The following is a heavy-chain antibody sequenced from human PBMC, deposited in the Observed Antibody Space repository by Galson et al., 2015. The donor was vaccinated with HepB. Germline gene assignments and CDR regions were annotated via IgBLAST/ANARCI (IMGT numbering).Heavy chain of an antibody. D-gene: IGHD2-2*02. Sequence: SLRLSCAASGFTFSSYWMSWVRQAPGKGLEWVANIKQDGSEKYYVDSVKGRLTISRDNAKNLLYLQMNSLRAEDTAVYYCASEGPYCSSTSCYISQIDYWGQGTLVTVSS. CDR2: IKQDGSEK. CDR3: ASEGPYCSSTSCYISQIDY. J-gene: IGHJ4*02. V-gene: IGHV3-7*01. CDR1: GFTFSSYW.